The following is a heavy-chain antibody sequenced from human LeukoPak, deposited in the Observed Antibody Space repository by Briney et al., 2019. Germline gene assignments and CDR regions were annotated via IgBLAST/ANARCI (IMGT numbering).Heavy chain of an antibody. V-gene: IGHV3-33*01. CDR1: GFTFTSYG. Sequence: PGGSLRLSCAASGFTFTSYGMHWVRQAPGKGLEWVALIWYDGSNKFYANSVKGRFTISRDNSKNTLYLQMNSLRAEDTAVYYYARVTGFYYWGQGTLVTVSS. CDR3: ARVTGFYY. J-gene: IGHJ4*02. CDR2: IWYDGSNK.